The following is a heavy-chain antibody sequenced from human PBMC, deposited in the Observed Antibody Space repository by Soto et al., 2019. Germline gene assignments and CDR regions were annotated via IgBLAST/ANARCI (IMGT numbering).Heavy chain of an antibody. J-gene: IGHJ4*02. CDR1: VFTFSSYA. D-gene: IGHD3-22*01. CDR2: ISGSGCST. Sequence: GGALRLSCAASVFTFSSYAMSWVRQAPGKGLEWVSAISGSGCSTYYADSVKGRFTISRDNSKNTLYLQMNSLRAEDTAVYYCAKDRTYYYDSSGYSDYWGQGTLVTVSS. CDR3: AKDRTYYYDSSGYSDY. V-gene: IGHV3-23*01.